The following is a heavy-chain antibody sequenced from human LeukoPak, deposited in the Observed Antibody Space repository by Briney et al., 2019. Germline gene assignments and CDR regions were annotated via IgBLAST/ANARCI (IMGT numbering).Heavy chain of an antibody. V-gene: IGHV4-59*01. CDR1: GGSNY. J-gene: IGHJ5*02. CDR3: ARGYSSGYLSLRGFDP. D-gene: IGHD3-22*01. Sequence: SETLSLTCTVSGGSNYWSWIRQPPGKGLEWIGYIHYSGSTSYNPSLKSRVTISIDTSKNQFSLKLSSVTAADTAVYYCARGYSSGYLSLRGFDPWGQGTLVTVSS. CDR2: IHYSGST.